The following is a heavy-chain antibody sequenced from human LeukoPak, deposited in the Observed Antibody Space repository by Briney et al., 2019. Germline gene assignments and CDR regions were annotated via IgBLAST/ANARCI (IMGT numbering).Heavy chain of an antibody. D-gene: IGHD5-24*01. CDR3: ARLAGSLLEMATGSIEDY. CDR1: GDSINNFY. Sequence: PSETLSLTCTVSGDSINNFYLSWIRQPAGQGLQWIGRIYTTGSITYNPSLKSRVTMSVDRSKKNFSLRLSSVTAADTAVYYCARLAGSLLEMATGSIEDYWGQGTLVTVSS. CDR2: IYTTGSI. V-gene: IGHV4-4*07. J-gene: IGHJ4*02.